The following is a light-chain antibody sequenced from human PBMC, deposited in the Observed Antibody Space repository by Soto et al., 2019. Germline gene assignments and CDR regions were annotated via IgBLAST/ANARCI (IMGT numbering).Light chain of an antibody. Sequence: EIVLTQSPATLSLSPGERATLSCRASQSVSSYLAWYQQKPGQAPRLLIYDASNRSPGIPARFSGSGSGTDFTLTISSLEPEDFAVYYCQQRSNWPPITSGQGTRLEIK. CDR3: QQRSNWPPIT. CDR1: QSVSSY. J-gene: IGKJ5*01. CDR2: DAS. V-gene: IGKV3-11*01.